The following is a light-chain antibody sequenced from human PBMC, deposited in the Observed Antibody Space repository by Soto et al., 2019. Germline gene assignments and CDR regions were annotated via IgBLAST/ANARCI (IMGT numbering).Light chain of an antibody. Sequence: QSALTQPASVSGSPGQSITISCTGTSSDGGTYNFVSWYQQHPGKAPKLMIYEVSSRPSGVSNRFSGSKSGNTASLTISGLQAEDEADYYCSSYSSTSNPWVFGGGTKLTVL. CDR1: SSDGGTYNF. V-gene: IGLV2-14*01. CDR2: EVS. J-gene: IGLJ3*02. CDR3: SSYSSTSNPWV.